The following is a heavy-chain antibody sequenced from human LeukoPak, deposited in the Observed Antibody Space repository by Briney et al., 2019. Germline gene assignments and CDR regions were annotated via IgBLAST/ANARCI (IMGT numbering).Heavy chain of an antibody. J-gene: IGHJ4*02. CDR3: ARGSASGWFIFDH. CDR1: GFTFSNYI. V-gene: IGHV3-48*01. D-gene: IGHD6-19*01. Sequence: GGSLRLSCAASGFTFSNYIMNWVRQAPGKGLEWISYISSSSSTMYYADSVKGRFTISEDNAKNSLYLQMNSLRAEDTALYYCARGSASGWFIFDHWGQGTLVTVSS. CDR2: ISSSSSTM.